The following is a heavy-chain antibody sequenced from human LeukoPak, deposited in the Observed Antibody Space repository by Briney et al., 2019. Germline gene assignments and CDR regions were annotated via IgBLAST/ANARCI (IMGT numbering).Heavy chain of an antibody. CDR2: ISYDGSNK. CDR3: ARDIVVVPAADNWFDP. CDR1: GFTFSSYA. J-gene: IGHJ5*02. Sequence: GRSLRLSCAASGFTFSSYAMHWVRQAPGKGLEWVVVISYDGSNKYYADSVKGRFTISRDNSKNTLYLQMNSLRAEDTAVYYCARDIVVVPAADNWFDPWGQGTLVTVSS. V-gene: IGHV3-30-3*01. D-gene: IGHD2-2*01.